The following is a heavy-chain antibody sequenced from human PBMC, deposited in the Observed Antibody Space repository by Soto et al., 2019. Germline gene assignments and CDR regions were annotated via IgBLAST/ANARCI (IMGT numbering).Heavy chain of an antibody. CDR1: GYTFTSYG. D-gene: IGHD1-7*01. J-gene: IGHJ6*03. Sequence: ASVKVSCKASGYTFTSYGISWVRQAPGQGLEWMGWISAYNGNTNYAQKLQGRVTMTTDTSTSTAYMELRSLRSDDTAVYYCAKTGTTGAYYYYMDVWGKGTTVTVSS. CDR2: ISAYNGNT. CDR3: AKTGTTGAYYYYMDV. V-gene: IGHV1-18*01.